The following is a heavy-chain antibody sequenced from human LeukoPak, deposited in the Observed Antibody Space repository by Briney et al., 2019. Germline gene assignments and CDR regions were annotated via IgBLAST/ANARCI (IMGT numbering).Heavy chain of an antibody. V-gene: IGHV4-59*08. CDR2: IYYSGST. Sequence: TSETLSLTCTVSGGSISSYYWSWIRQPPGKGLEWIGYIYYSGSTNYNPSLKSRVTISVDTSKNQFSLKLSSVTAADTAVYYCATGELPDLYFDYWGQGTLVTVSS. CDR3: ATGELPDLYFDY. CDR1: GGSISSYY. J-gene: IGHJ4*02. D-gene: IGHD3-10*01.